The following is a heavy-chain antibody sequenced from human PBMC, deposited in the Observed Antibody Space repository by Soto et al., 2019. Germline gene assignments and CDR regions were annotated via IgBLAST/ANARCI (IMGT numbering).Heavy chain of an antibody. CDR2: IYYSGST. D-gene: IGHD6-19*01. Sequence: QVQLQESGPGLVKPSETLSLTCTVSGVSINPSYWNWIRQPPGKGLEWIGYIYYSGSTNYNPSLKSRVTISLDTSKNRIALQLSSVTAADTAVYFCARDRGSGWVNYFDYWGQGTLFTVSS. J-gene: IGHJ4*02. CDR3: ARDRGSGWVNYFDY. V-gene: IGHV4-59*01. CDR1: GVSINPSY.